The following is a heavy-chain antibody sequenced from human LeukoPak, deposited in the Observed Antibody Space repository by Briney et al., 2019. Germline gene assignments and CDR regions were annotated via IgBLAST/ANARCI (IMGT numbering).Heavy chain of an antibody. CDR3: ARVSNTYYFDF. CDR2: ISGSSSMI. Sequence: GGSLRLSCTASGFIFSDYYIAWIRQAPGKGLEWVSFISGSSSMIFYADSVKGRFTISRDSAKDSVYLQMNSLRDEDTAMYYCARVSNTYYFDFWGQRALVTVSS. CDR1: GFIFSDYY. V-gene: IGHV3-11*01. J-gene: IGHJ4*02.